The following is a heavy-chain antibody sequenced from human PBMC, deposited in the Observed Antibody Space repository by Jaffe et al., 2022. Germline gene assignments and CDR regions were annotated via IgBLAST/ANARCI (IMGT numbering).Heavy chain of an antibody. CDR1: GFTFSSSA. CDR2: IVVGRGNT. V-gene: IGHV1-58*01. D-gene: IGHD2-15*01. Sequence: QMQLVQSGPEVKKPGTSVKVSCKASGFTFSSSAVHWVRQARGQRLEWIGWIVVGRGNTSNAQNFQERVTITRDMSTSTAYMELSGLRSDDTAVYYCAAVGASCSGGSCYRENYFDYWGQGTLVTVSS. CDR3: AAVGASCSGGSCYRENYFDY. J-gene: IGHJ4*02.